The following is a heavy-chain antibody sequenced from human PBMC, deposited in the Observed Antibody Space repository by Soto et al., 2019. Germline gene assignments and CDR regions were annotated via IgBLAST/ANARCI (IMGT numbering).Heavy chain of an antibody. V-gene: IGHV4-59*08. CDR3: ARHYSSDPFDY. J-gene: IGHJ4*02. D-gene: IGHD2-21*01. CDR2: ISYSGYP. Sequence: SETLSLTCTVSGASISNYYWSWIRQPPGKELEWIGHISYSGYPDYNPSLNSRVTISADTSKNQFSMKLTSVTAADTAVYYCARHYSSDPFDYWGQGTLVTVSS. CDR1: GASISNYY.